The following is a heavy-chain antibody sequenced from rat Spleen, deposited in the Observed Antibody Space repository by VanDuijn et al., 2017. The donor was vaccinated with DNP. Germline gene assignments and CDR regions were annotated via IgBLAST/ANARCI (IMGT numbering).Heavy chain of an antibody. CDR2: IITGGSKT. J-gene: IGHJ4*01. V-gene: IGHV5S13*01. CDR3: TSPVPSGHYVMDA. D-gene: IGHD4-3*01. Sequence: EVKLVESGGGLVQPGRSLKLSCAASGFNFNDYWMGWVRQAPKKGLEWVASIITGGSKTYYRDSVKGRFTISRDNGKNTQYLQMDSLRSEDTATYYCTSPVPSGHYVMDAWGQGTSVTVSS. CDR1: GFNFNDYW.